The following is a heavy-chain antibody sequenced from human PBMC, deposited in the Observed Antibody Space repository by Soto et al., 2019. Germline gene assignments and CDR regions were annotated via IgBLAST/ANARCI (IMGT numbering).Heavy chain of an antibody. CDR3: ARDREPDYDFWTGYPL. CDR2: IIPVFGTP. J-gene: IGHJ4*02. V-gene: IGHV1-69*01. CDR1: GGTFFNYA. D-gene: IGHD3-3*01. Sequence: QVQLVQSGAEVKKPGSSVKISCKTSGGTFFNYAISWVRQAPGQGLEWMGGIIPVFGTPSYAQKFQGRVTITADESTSTAYMDLSSLRSEDTAVYFCARDREPDYDFWTGYPLWGQGTLVTLSS.